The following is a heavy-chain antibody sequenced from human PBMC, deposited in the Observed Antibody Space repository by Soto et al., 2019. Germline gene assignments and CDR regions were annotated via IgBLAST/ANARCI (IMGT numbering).Heavy chain of an antibody. CDR2: IIPIFGTA. CDR3: AKDPLKDYDFWSGYGDPIYYYYGMDV. V-gene: IGHV1-69*13. Sequence: SVKVSCKASGGAFSSYAMSWVRQAPGQGLEWMGGIIPIFGTANYAQKFQGRVTITADESTSTAYMELSSLRSEDTAVYYCAKDPLKDYDFWSGYGDPIYYYYGMDVWGQGTTVTVSS. J-gene: IGHJ6*02. D-gene: IGHD3-3*01. CDR1: GGAFSSYA.